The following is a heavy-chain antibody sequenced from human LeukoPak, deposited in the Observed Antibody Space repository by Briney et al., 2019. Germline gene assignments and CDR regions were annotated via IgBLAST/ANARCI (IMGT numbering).Heavy chain of an antibody. CDR3: ARDDSMIVVGGLGY. CDR2: ISYDGSNK. Sequence: PGRSLRLSCAASGFTFSSYAMHWVRQAPGKGLEWVAVISYDGSNKYYADSVKGRFTISRDNSKNTLYLQMNSLRAEDTAVYYCARDDSMIVVGGLGYWGQGTLVTVSS. CDR1: GFTFSSYA. D-gene: IGHD3-22*01. J-gene: IGHJ4*02. V-gene: IGHV3-30-3*01.